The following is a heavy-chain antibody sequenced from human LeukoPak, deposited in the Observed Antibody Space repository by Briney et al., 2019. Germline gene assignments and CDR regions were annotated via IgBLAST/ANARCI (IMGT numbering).Heavy chain of an antibody. J-gene: IGHJ4*02. D-gene: IGHD2-2*01. Sequence: GGSLRLSCAASGFTLSSYWMSWVRQAPGKGLEWVANIKQDGSEKYYVDSVKGRFTISRDNAKNSLYLQMNSLRAEDTAVYYCARGPGGYCSSTSCYFAYWGQGTLVTVSS. V-gene: IGHV3-7*04. CDR1: GFTLSSYW. CDR2: IKQDGSEK. CDR3: ARGPGGYCSSTSCYFAY.